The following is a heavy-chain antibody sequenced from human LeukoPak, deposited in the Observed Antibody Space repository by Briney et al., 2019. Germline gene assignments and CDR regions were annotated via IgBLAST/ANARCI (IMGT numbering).Heavy chain of an antibody. D-gene: IGHD5-12*01. V-gene: IGHV1-8*01. Sequence: GASVKVSRKASGYTFTSYDINWVRQATGQGLEWMGWMNPNSGNTGYAQKFQGRVTMTRNTSISTAYMELSSLRSEDTAVYYCARGVEGWLQFYVDYWGQGTLVTVSS. CDR3: ARGVEGWLQFYVDY. J-gene: IGHJ4*02. CDR2: MNPNSGNT. CDR1: GYTFTSYD.